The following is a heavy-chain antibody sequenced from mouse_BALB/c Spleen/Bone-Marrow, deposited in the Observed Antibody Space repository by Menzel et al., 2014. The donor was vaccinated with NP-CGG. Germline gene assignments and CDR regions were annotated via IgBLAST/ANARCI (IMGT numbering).Heavy chain of an antibody. CDR1: DYSITNGYY. D-gene: IGHD2-1*01. J-gene: IGHJ2*01. Sequence: VQLKESGPGLVKPSQSLSLTCSVTDYSITNGYYWNWIRQFPENKLEWMGYISYDGSSNYNPSLKNRISVTRDTSKNQFFLKLNSVTTEDTATYFCARGGKSYGNLLDYWGQGTTLTVSS. CDR3: ARGGKSYGNLLDY. V-gene: IGHV3-6*02. CDR2: ISYDGSS.